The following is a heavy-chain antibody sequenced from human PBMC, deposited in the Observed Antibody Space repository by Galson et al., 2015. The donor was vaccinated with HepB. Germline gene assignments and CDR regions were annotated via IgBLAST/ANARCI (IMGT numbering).Heavy chain of an antibody. CDR3: ARVIGRHLLAP. CDR1: GFSVSDHY. J-gene: IGHJ5*02. CDR2: SRNKANSYST. D-gene: IGHD3-22*01. V-gene: IGHV3-72*01. Sequence: SLRLSCAASGFSVSDHYMDWVRQAPGKGLEWVGRSRNKANSYSTEHAASVKGRFTISRDDSKNSVYLQMNSQKTEDSAVYYCARVIGRHLLAPWGQGTLVTVSS.